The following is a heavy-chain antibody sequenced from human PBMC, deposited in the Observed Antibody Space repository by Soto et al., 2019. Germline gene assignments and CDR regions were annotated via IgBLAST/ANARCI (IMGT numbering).Heavy chain of an antibody. D-gene: IGHD5-12*01. J-gene: IGHJ5*02. Sequence: GASVKVSCKASGGTFSSYTISWVRQAPGQGLEWMGRIIPILGIANYAQKFQGRVTITADKSTSTAYMELSSLRSEDTAVYYCARSALVATSKGVVANWFDPWGQGTLVTVSS. V-gene: IGHV1-69*02. CDR2: IIPILGIA. CDR1: GGTFSSYT. CDR3: ARSALVATSKGVVANWFDP.